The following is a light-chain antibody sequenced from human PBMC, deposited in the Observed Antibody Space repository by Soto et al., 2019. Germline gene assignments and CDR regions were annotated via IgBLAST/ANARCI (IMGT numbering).Light chain of an antibody. J-gene: IGLJ1*01. Sequence: QSALTQPPSASGSPGQSVTISCTGTSSDVGGYNYVSWYQQHPGRAPKLMIYEVSKRPSGVPDRFSGSKSGNTASLTVSGLQTEDEADYYCSSYAGSNNQVFGTGTKVIVL. CDR1: SSDVGGYNY. V-gene: IGLV2-8*01. CDR2: EVS. CDR3: SSYAGSNNQV.